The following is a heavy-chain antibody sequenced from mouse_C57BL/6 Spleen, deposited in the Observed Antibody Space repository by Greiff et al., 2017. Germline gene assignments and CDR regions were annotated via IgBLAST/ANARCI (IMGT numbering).Heavy chain of an antibody. CDR3: ARESSYYYGSSFAY. J-gene: IGHJ3*01. V-gene: IGHV1-53*01. CDR1: GYTFTSYW. Sequence: QVQLQQPGTELVKPGASVKLSCKASGYTFTSYWMHWVKQRPGQGLEWIGNINPSNGGTNYNEKFKSKATLTVDKSSRTAYMQLSSLTSEDSAVYYCARESSYYYGSSFAYWGQGTLVTVSA. D-gene: IGHD1-1*01. CDR2: INPSNGGT.